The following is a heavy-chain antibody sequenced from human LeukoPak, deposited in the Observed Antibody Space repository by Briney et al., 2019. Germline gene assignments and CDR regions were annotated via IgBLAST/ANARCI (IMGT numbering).Heavy chain of an antibody. D-gene: IGHD5-18*01. CDR1: GGIFSSHA. V-gene: IGHV1-69*01. CDR3: ARDGLQCSYGCGY. J-gene: IGHJ4*02. Sequence: SVKVSCKSSGGIFSSHAISWVRQAPGQGLEWMGGIIPILGTPKYAQKFQGRITITADEDTSTAYMELSSLRPEDTGMYFCARDGLQCSYGCGYWGQGTLVTVSS. CDR2: IIPILGTP.